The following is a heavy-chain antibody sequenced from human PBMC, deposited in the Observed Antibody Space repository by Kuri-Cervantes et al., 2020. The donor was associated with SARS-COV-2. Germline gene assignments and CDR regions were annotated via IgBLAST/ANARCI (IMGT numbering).Heavy chain of an antibody. Sequence: LKISCSASGFTFSDYYMSWIRQAPGKGLEWVSSISSSSSYIYYADSVKGRFTISRDNAKNSLYLQMNTLRAEDTAVYYCEREGELRAFDIWGQGTMVTVSS. J-gene: IGHJ3*02. CDR2: ISSSSSYI. CDR3: EREGELRAFDI. D-gene: IGHD1-26*01. V-gene: IGHV3-11*06. CDR1: GFTFSDYY.